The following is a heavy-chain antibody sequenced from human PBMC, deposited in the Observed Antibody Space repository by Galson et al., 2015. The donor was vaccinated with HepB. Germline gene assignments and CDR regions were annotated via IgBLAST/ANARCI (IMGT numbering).Heavy chain of an antibody. J-gene: IGHJ3*02. CDR2: ISKGGDII. Sequence: SLRLSCAASGFSFSNHAIHWVRQAPGKGLEWVSYISKGGDIIFYADSVKGRFTISRDTAQNSVSLLMNNLRADDTAVYYCARVSLRAFDIWGQGTLVTVSS. D-gene: IGHD3-10*01. CDR1: GFSFSNHA. CDR3: ARVSLRAFDI. V-gene: IGHV3-48*01.